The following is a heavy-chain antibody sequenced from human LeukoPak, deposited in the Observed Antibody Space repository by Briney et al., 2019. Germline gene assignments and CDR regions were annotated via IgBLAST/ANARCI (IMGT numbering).Heavy chain of an antibody. J-gene: IGHJ4*02. CDR3: ARGPYYYDSSGLYYFDY. Sequence: SQTLSLTCAISGDSVSSNSAAWNWIRQSPSRGLEWLGRTYYRSKWYNDYAVSVKSRITINPDTSKNQFSLQLNSVTPEDTAVYYCARGPYYYDSSGLYYFDYWGQGTLVTVSS. CDR2: TYYRSKWYN. D-gene: IGHD3-22*01. CDR1: GDSVSSNSAA. V-gene: IGHV6-1*01.